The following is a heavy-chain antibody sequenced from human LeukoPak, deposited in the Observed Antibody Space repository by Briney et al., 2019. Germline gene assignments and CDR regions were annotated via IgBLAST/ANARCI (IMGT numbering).Heavy chain of an antibody. CDR3: AKDPRTYYDILTGYYNNYYYYYMDV. J-gene: IGHJ6*03. V-gene: IGHV3-23*01. Sequence: GGSLRLSCAASGFTFSSYAMSWVRQAPGKGLEWVSAISGSGGSTYYADSVKGRFTISRDNSKNTLYLQMNSLRAEDTAVYYCAKDPRTYYDILTGYYNNYYYYYMDVWGKGTTVTVSS. D-gene: IGHD3-9*01. CDR1: GFTFSSYA. CDR2: ISGSGGST.